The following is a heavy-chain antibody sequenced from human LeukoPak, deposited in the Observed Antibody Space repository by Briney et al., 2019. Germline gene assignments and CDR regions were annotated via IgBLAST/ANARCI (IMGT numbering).Heavy chain of an antibody. CDR1: GGSISSGGYY. D-gene: IGHD1-7*01. Sequence: SETLSLTCTVSGGSISSGGYYWSWIRQPPGKGLEWIGYIYHSGSTYYNPSLKSRVTISVDRSKNQFSLKLSSVTAADTAVYYCARDRTGTTAFHFDYWGQGTLVTVSS. J-gene: IGHJ4*02. V-gene: IGHV4-30-2*01. CDR2: IYHSGST. CDR3: ARDRTGTTAFHFDY.